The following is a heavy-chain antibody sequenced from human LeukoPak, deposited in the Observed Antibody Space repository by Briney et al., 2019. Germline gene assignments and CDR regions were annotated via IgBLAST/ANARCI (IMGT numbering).Heavy chain of an antibody. CDR2: IYYSGST. D-gene: IGHD3-10*01. V-gene: IGHV4-59*01. Sequence: SETLSLTCTVSGGSISSYYWSWIRQPPGKGLEWIGYIYYSGSTNYNPSLKSRVTISVDTSKNQFSLKLSSVTAADTAVYYCARDRFGSGEDAFDIWGQGTMVTVSS. CDR1: GGSISSYY. J-gene: IGHJ3*02. CDR3: ARDRFGSGEDAFDI.